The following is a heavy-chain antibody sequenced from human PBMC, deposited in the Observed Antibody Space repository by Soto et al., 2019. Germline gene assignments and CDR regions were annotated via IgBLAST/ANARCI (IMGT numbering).Heavy chain of an antibody. V-gene: IGHV2-5*08. CDR2: IYWDDDK. CDR1: GCSISSGGYY. CDR3: AHSLAYCSSTSCYPDDAFDI. Sequence: TLSLTCTFSGCSISSGGYYWSWIRQHPGKGLEWLALIYWDDDKRYSPSLKSRLTITKDTSKNQVVLTMTNMDPVDTATYYCAHSLAYCSSTSCYPDDAFDIWGQGTMVTVSS. D-gene: IGHD2-2*01. J-gene: IGHJ3*02.